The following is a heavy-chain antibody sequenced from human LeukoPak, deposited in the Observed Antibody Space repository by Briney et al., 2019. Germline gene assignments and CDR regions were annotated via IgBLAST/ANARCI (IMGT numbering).Heavy chain of an antibody. CDR2: ISGSGGST. V-gene: IGHV3-23*01. CDR1: GFTFSSYA. D-gene: IGHD3-22*01. CDR3: AREMIVASLLPTDAFDI. J-gene: IGHJ3*02. Sequence: PGGSLRLSCAASGFTFSSYAMSWVRQAPGKGLEWVSAISGSGGSTYYADSVKGRFTIPRDNSKNTLYLQMNSLRAEDTAVYYCAREMIVASLLPTDAFDIWGQGTMVTVSS.